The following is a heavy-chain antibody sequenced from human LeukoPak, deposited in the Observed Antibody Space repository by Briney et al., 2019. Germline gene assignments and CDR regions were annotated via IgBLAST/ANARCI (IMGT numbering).Heavy chain of an antibody. Sequence: PWGSLKLPCAAPGFTFRNYSMSRVRQAPGKGLGWVAVIDGGGGPTYYADSVKGRFNISRDDSKNTLYLQMNSLRAEHTAVYYCAKDHQWLLPKFDYWGQGTLVTVSS. J-gene: IGHJ4*02. V-gene: IGHV3-23*01. CDR2: IDGGGGPT. CDR3: AKDHQWLLPKFDY. D-gene: IGHD6-19*01. CDR1: GFTFRNYS.